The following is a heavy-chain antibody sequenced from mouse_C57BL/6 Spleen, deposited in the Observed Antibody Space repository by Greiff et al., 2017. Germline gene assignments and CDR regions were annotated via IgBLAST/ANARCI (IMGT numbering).Heavy chain of an antibody. V-gene: IGHV1-4*01. J-gene: IGHJ2*01. D-gene: IGHD1-1*01. CDR3: ARSYTTVVATDY. CDR1: GYTFTSYT. CDR2: INPSSGYT. Sequence: VQLQQSGAELARPGASVKMSCKASGYTFTSYTMHWVKQRPGQGLEWIGYINPSSGYTKYNQKFKDKATLTADKSSNTAYMQLSSLTSEDSAVYYCARSYTTVVATDYWGQGTTLTVSS.